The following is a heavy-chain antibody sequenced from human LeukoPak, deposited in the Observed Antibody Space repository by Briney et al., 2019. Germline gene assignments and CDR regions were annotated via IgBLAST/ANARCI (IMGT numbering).Heavy chain of an antibody. CDR2: IRSKANSYAT. V-gene: IGHV3-73*01. CDR3: TRRVASYYYYGMDV. J-gene: IGHJ6*02. D-gene: IGHD2-15*01. Sequence: PGGSLKLSCAASGFTFSGSAMPWVRQASGKGLEWVGRIRSKANSYATAYAASVKDRFTISRDDSKNTAYLQMNSLKTEDTAVYYCTRRVASYYYYGMDVWGQGTTVTVSS. CDR1: GFTFSGSA.